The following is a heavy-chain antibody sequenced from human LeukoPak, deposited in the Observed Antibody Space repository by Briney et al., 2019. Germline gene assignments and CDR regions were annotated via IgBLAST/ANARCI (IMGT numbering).Heavy chain of an antibody. CDR2: ISGSGGST. J-gene: IGHJ5*02. V-gene: IGHV3-23*01. CDR1: GFTFSSYA. D-gene: IGHD6-19*01. Sequence: GGSLRLSCAASGFTFSSYAMSWVRQAPGKGLEWVSIISGSGGSTYYADSVKGRFTISRDNSKNTLYLQMNSLRVEDTAVYYCAKDRSGWKSWFDPWGQGTLVTVSS. CDR3: AKDRSGWKSWFDP.